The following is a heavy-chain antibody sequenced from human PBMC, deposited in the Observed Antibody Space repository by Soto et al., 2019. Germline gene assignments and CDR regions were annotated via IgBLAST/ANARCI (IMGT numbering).Heavy chain of an antibody. V-gene: IGHV4-59*01. CDR3: ARDLKGIDDY. D-gene: IGHD2-21*01. J-gene: IGHJ4*02. CDR1: GGSISSYY. Sequence: PSETLSLTCTVSGGSISSYYWSWIRQPPGKGLEWIGYIYYSGSTNYNPSLKSRVTISVDTSKNQFSLKLSSVTAADTAVYYCARDLKGIDDYWGQATLVTVPP. CDR2: IYYSGST.